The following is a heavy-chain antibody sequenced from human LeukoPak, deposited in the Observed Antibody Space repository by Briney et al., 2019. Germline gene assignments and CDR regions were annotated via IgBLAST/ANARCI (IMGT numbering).Heavy chain of an antibody. CDR1: GFTFSSYI. CDR2: ISSSSSYI. V-gene: IGHV3-21*01. Sequence: GGSLRLSCAASGFTFSSYIMNWVRQAPGKGLEWVSSISSSSSYIYYADSVKGRFTISRDNAKNSLYLQMNSLRAEDTAVYYCARGGHIAAARLPEFDYWGQGTLVTVSS. D-gene: IGHD6-13*01. J-gene: IGHJ4*02. CDR3: ARGGHIAAARLPEFDY.